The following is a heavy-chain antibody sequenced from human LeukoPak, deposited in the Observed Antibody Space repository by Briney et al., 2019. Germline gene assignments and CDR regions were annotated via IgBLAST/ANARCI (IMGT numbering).Heavy chain of an antibody. CDR2: ISDDGRRK. V-gene: IGHV3-30*18. D-gene: IGHD4-17*01. CDR3: AKRPSDYGDYVSYFDY. CDR1: GFGFISYG. J-gene: IGHJ4*02. Sequence: GGSLRLSCAASGFGFISYGMHWVRQAPGKGLEWVGVISDDGRRKDYADSVKGRFTISRDNSKDTLYLQMNSLRAEDTAVYYCAKRPSDYGDYVSYFDYWGQGTLVTVSS.